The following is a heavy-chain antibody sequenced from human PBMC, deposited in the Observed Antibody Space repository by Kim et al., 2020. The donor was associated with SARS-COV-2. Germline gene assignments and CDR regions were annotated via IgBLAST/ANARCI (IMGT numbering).Heavy chain of an antibody. CDR2: IFYTGDT. V-gene: IGHV4-59*01. CDR1: GGSISPYY. Sequence: SETLSLTCSVSGGSISPYYWSWIRQPPGKGLEWIGYIFYTGDTNYNPSLKSRVTISIDTSKKHFSLNLSSVTAADTAVYYCARVTAGGFDPWGQGTLVTVSS. D-gene: IGHD2-21*02. CDR3: ARVTAGGFDP. J-gene: IGHJ5*02.